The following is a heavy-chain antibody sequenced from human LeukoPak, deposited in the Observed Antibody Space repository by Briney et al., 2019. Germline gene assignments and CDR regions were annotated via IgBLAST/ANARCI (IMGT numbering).Heavy chain of an antibody. D-gene: IGHD6-13*01. V-gene: IGHV6-1*01. J-gene: IGHJ4*02. CDR3: ARDPPPMIAAAGGFDY. Sequence: SQTLSLTCAISGDSVSSNSAACNWIRQSPSRGLEWLGRTYYRSKWYNDYAVSVKSRITINPDTSKNQFSLQLNSVPPEDTAVYYCARDPPPMIAAAGGFDYWGQGTLVTVSS. CDR1: GDSVSSNSAA. CDR2: TYYRSKWYN.